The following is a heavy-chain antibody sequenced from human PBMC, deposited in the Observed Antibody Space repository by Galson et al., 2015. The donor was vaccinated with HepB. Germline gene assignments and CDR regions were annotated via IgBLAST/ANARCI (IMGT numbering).Heavy chain of an antibody. V-gene: IGHV1-18*04. Sequence: SVKVSCKASGYTFTSYGISWVRQAPGQGLQWMGWISAYNGNTNYAQKLQGRVTMTTDTSTSTAYMGLRSLRSDDTAVYYCPRDAGRYQLLPYYYYGMDVWGQGTTVTVSS. CDR2: ISAYNGNT. CDR1: GYTFTSYG. D-gene: IGHD2-2*01. J-gene: IGHJ6*02. CDR3: PRDAGRYQLLPYYYYGMDV.